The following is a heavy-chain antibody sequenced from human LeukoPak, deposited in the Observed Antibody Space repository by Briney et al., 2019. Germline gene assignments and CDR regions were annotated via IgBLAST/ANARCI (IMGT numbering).Heavy chain of an antibody. J-gene: IGHJ4*02. D-gene: IGHD3-22*01. V-gene: IGHV1-18*01. CDR3: AKVRGITMIVVVITNFDY. CDR1: GYTFTSYG. Sequence: ASVKVSCKASGYTFTSYGISWVRQAPGQGLEWMGWISAYNGNTNYAQKLQGRVTMTTDTSTSTAYMELRSLRSDDTAVYYCAKVRGITMIVVVITNFDYWGQGTLVTVSS. CDR2: ISAYNGNT.